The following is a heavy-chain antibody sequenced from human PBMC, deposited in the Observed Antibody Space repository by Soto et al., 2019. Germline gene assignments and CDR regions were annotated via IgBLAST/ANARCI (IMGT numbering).Heavy chain of an antibody. CDR1: GGSISSYY. J-gene: IGHJ5*02. CDR3: AREEFDFWSGYYPTDTGWFDP. CDR2: IYTSGST. D-gene: IGHD3-3*01. V-gene: IGHV4-4*07. Sequence: SETLSLTCTVSGGSISSYYWSWIRQPAGKGLEWIGRIYTSGSTNYNPSLKSRVTMSVDTSKNQFSLKLSSVTAAGTAVYYCAREEFDFWSGYYPTDTGWFDPWGQGTLVTVSS.